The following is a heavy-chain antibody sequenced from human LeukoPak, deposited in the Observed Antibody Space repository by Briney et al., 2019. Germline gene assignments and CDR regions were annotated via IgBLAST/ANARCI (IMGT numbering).Heavy chain of an antibody. CDR2: ISGSGGST. J-gene: IGHJ4*02. CDR1: GFTFSSYA. CDR3: AKIAVAGIWSPLDY. V-gene: IGHV3-23*01. D-gene: IGHD6-19*01. Sequence: GGSLRLSCAASGFTFSSYAMSWVRQAPGKGLEWVSAISGSGGSTYYADSVKGRFTISRDNSKNTLYLQMNSLRAEDTAVYYYAKIAVAGIWSPLDYWGQGTLVTVSS.